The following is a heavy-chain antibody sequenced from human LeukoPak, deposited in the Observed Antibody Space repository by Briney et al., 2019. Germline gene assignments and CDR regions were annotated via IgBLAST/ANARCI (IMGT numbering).Heavy chain of an antibody. D-gene: IGHD2-2*01. Sequence: GGSLRLSCAAPGFTFSNAWITCDRQIPAKGQESVCPIKTKTDGGTTDYAAPVKGIFNISRDDSKNMLYLQMNSLKVEDTAVYYCTADPPGMSTSTGIDHWGQGTLVTVSS. CDR3: TADPPGMSTSTGIDH. CDR2: IKTKTDGGTT. V-gene: IGHV3-15*05. CDR1: GFTFSNAW. J-gene: IGHJ4*02.